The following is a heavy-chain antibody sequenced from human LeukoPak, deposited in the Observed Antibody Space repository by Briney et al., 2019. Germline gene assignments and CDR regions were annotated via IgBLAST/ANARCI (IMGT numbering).Heavy chain of an antibody. CDR2: IKGDGSET. CDR1: GFTFSSYW. J-gene: IGHJ6*02. V-gene: IGHV3-74*01. CDR3: TSDRVFYGLDV. Sequence: GGSLRLSCAASGFTFSSYWMHWVRQAPGKGLVWVSRIKGDGSETSYAGSVEGRFTISRDNAENTLYLQMSSLRADDTAVYYCTSDRVFYGLDVWGQGTTVIVSS.